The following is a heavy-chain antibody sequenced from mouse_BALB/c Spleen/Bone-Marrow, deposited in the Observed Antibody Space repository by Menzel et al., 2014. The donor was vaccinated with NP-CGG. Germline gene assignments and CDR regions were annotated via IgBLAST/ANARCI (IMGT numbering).Heavy chain of an antibody. CDR3: ARQGIYYGYDPFAY. CDR1: GFTFSDYY. D-gene: IGHD2-2*01. J-gene: IGHJ3*01. Sequence: EVQLVESGGGLVQPGGSLKLSCATSGFTFSDYYMYWVCQTPEKRLEWVAYISNGGGSTYYPDTVKGRFTISRDNAKNTLYLQMSRLKSEDTAMYYCARQGIYYGYDPFAYWGQGTLVTVS. V-gene: IGHV5-12*02. CDR2: ISNGGGST.